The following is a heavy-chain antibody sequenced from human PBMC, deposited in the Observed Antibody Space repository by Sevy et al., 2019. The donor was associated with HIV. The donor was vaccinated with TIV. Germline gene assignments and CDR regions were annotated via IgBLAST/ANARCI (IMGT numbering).Heavy chain of an antibody. CDR3: ARDRDYMLDV. D-gene: IGHD4-4*01. CDR1: GYTFTTNG. V-gene: IGHV1-18*01. CDR2: ISAYYGNT. Sequence: ASVKVSCKAPGYTFTTNGISWVRQAPGQGLEWMGWISAYYGNTNYAQKLQGRVTLTTDTSTATAYMELGSLRSDDTAVYYCARDRDYMLDVWGQGTAVTVSS. J-gene: IGHJ6*02.